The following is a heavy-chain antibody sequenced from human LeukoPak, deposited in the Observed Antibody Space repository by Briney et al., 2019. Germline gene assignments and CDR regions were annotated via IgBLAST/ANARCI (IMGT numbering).Heavy chain of an antibody. CDR2: MSYSGSS. D-gene: IGHD3-3*01. CDR1: GGSISSSSFY. Sequence: SETLSLTCTVSGGSISSSSFYWGWIRQPPGKGLEWIGSMSYSGSSYHNPSLKSRVTISVDTSKNQFSLKLSSVTAADTAVYYCARLNYDFWSGYHNYFDYWGQGTLVTVSS. V-gene: IGHV4-39*01. J-gene: IGHJ4*02. CDR3: ARLNYDFWSGYHNYFDY.